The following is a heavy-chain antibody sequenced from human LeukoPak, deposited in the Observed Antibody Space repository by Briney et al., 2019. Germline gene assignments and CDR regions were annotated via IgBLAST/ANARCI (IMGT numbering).Heavy chain of an antibody. Sequence: GGSLRLSCAASGFSFSAYSFNWIRQTPGKGLEWLSYISTSSNTIYYADTVKGRFIISRDNAKNSLFLQMNSLRAEDTAVYYCARVRRYFDTSGYQVFWFDPWGQGTRVTVSS. CDR2: ISTSSNTI. CDR3: ARVRRYFDTSGYQVFWFDP. D-gene: IGHD3-22*01. V-gene: IGHV3-48*01. J-gene: IGHJ5*02. CDR1: GFSFSAYS.